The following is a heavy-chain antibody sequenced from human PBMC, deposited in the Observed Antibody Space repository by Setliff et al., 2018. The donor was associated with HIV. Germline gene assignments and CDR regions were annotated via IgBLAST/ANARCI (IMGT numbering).Heavy chain of an antibody. V-gene: IGHV3-30*02. CDR1: GFTFSTYG. Sequence: GGSLRLSCAVSGFTFSTYGMHWVRQAPGKGLGWVAFIRYDGSKKYYADSVKGRITISRDNSKNTLYLQMNSLRAEDTAVYYCAKGDYYDTTYDAFDIWGQGTMVTVSS. D-gene: IGHD3-22*01. CDR2: IRYDGSKK. J-gene: IGHJ3*02. CDR3: AKGDYYDTTYDAFDI.